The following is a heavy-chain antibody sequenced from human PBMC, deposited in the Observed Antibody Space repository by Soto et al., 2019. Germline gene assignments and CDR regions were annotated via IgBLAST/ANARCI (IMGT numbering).Heavy chain of an antibody. CDR3: PRDSRGHAYVLSPIYYFEYFDL. CDR1: GFTVSSNY. D-gene: IGHD3-22*01. J-gene: IGHJ4*02. Sequence: GGSLRLSCAASGFTVSSNYMSWVRQAPGKGLEWVSVIYSGGSTYYSDSVKGRFTISRDNSKNTLYLQMKSLRAEDTAVYYCPRDSRGHAYVLSPIYYFEYFDLWGQGTLVTVSS. V-gene: IGHV3-53*01. CDR2: IYSGGST.